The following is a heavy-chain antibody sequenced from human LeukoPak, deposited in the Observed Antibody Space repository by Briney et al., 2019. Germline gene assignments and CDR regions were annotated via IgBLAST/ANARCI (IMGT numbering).Heavy chain of an antibody. CDR1: GGTFSSYA. D-gene: IGHD2-15*01. Sequence: SVKVSCKASGGTFSSYAISWVRQAPGQGLEWMGRIIPILGIANYAQKFQDRVTITADKSTSTAYMELSSLRSEDTAVYYCARGLGYCSGGSCYTLYNWFDPWGQGTLVTVSS. J-gene: IGHJ5*02. V-gene: IGHV1-69*04. CDR2: IIPILGIA. CDR3: ARGLGYCSGGSCYTLYNWFDP.